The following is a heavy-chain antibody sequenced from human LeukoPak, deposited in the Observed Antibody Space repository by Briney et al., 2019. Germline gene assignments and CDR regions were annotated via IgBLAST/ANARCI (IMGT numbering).Heavy chain of an antibody. J-gene: IGHJ4*02. CDR3: ATAPRTGYYDY. CDR1: GFSFSSYN. V-gene: IGHV3-13*01. D-gene: IGHD3/OR15-3a*01. CDR2: IGTAGDT. Sequence: GGSLRLSCAASGFSFSSYNMHWVRQATGRGLEYVSAIGTAGDTYYSDSVKGRFTISRNNAKNSLYLQMDSLRAEDTAVYFCATAPRTGYYDYWGQGTLVTVSS.